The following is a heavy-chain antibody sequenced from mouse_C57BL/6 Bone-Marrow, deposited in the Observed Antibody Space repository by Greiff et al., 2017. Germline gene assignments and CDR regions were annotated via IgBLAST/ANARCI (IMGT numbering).Heavy chain of an antibody. J-gene: IGHJ3*01. CDR1: GYTFTSYW. CDR2: IYPGNSDT. D-gene: IGHD2-5*01. CDR3: TGYSNYAWFAY. V-gene: IGHV1-5*01. Sequence: VHVKQSGTVLARPGASVKMSCKTSGYTFTSYWMHWVKQRPGQGLEWIGAIYPGNSDTSYNQKFKGKAKLTAVTSASTAYMELSSLTNEDSAVYYCTGYSNYAWFAYWGQGTLVTVSA.